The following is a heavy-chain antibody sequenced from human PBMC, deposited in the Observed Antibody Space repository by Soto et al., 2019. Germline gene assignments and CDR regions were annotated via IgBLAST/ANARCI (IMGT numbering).Heavy chain of an antibody. J-gene: IGHJ5*02. Sequence: SETLSLTCTVSGDSIISSDFYWGWDRQPPGKGLEWIGSIFYLGSSYYNPSLKSRVTMSVDTSKNQFSLRLRSVTAADTAWYFCARHSLALRKNNWFDPWGQGIMVTVSS. V-gene: IGHV4-39*01. CDR3: ARHSLALRKNNWFDP. CDR1: GDSIISSDFY. D-gene: IGHD2-15*01. CDR2: IFYLGSS.